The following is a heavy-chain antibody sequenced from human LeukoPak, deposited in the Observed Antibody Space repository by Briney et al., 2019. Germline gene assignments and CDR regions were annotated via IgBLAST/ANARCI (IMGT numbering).Heavy chain of an antibody. Sequence: GGSLTLSCAASGFPFSSYAMSWVRQAPGKGLEWVSAISGSGGSTYYADSVKGRFTISRDNSKNTLYLQMNSLRAEDTAVYYCAKGPDPDYYYYYMDVWGKGTTVTVSS. V-gene: IGHV3-23*01. J-gene: IGHJ6*03. CDR3: AKGPDPDYYYYYMDV. CDR2: ISGSGGST. CDR1: GFPFSSYA.